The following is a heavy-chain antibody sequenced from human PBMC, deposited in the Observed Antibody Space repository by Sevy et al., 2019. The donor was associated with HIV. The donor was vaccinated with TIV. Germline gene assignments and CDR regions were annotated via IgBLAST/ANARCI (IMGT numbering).Heavy chain of an antibody. CDR3: ARGGLMVYYYYYYGMDV. D-gene: IGHD2-8*01. V-gene: IGHV1-24*01. CDR2: FDPEDGET. Sequence: ASVKVSCKVSGSTLTRLAIHWVRQAPGKGPEWMGSFDPEDGETIYSQKFQGRVTMTEDTSTDTGYMELSRLRSDDTAVYYCARGGLMVYYYYYYGMDVWGQGTTVTVSS. CDR1: GSTLTRLA. J-gene: IGHJ6*02.